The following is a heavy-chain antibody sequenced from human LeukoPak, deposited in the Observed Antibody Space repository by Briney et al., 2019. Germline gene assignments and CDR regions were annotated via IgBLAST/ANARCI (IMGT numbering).Heavy chain of an antibody. V-gene: IGHV3-23*01. CDR3: AKDFYYGSRRHQGYFDY. CDR2: VSSGGGNT. CDR1: GFSFSNYA. J-gene: IGHJ4*02. Sequence: PGGSLRLSCATSGFSFSNYAMNWVRQAPGKGLEWVSAVSSGGGNTYYADSVKGRFTISRDSSKNTLYLQMNSLRAEDTAVYYCAKDFYYGSRRHQGYFDYWGQATLVTVSS. D-gene: IGHD3-10*01.